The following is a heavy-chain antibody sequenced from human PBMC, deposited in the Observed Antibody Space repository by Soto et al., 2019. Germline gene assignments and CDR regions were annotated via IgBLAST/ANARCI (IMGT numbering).Heavy chain of an antibody. CDR1: GGSISSSNW. Sequence: SETLSLTCAVSGGSISSSNWWSWVRQPPGKGLEWIGEIYHSGSTNYNPSLKSRVTISVDKSKNQFSLKLSSVTAADTAVYYCATAAGLEYYYYGMDVWGQGTTVTVSS. V-gene: IGHV4-4*02. CDR2: IYHSGST. J-gene: IGHJ6*02. CDR3: ATAAGLEYYYYGMDV. D-gene: IGHD6-13*01.